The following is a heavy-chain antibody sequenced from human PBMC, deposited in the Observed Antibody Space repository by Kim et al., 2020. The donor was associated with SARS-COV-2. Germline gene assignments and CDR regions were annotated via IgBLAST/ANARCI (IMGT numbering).Heavy chain of an antibody. CDR3: ARLGGRMGPHTVDAFDI. CDR2: IYPGDSDT. Sequence: GESLKISCKGSGYSFTSYWIGWVRQMPGKGLEWMGIIYPGDSDTRYSPSFQGQVTISADKSISTAYLQWSSLKASDTAMYYCARLGGRMGPHTVDAFDIWGQGTMVTVSS. CDR1: GYSFTSYW. D-gene: IGHD3-16*01. J-gene: IGHJ3*02. V-gene: IGHV5-51*01.